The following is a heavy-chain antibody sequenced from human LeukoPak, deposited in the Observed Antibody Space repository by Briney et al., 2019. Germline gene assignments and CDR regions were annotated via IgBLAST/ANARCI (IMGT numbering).Heavy chain of an antibody. V-gene: IGHV3-23*01. CDR1: GFTFSDHY. D-gene: IGHD2-2*01. CDR3: AKGLVPAAIRVVDY. Sequence: PGGSLRLSCAASGFTFSDHYMSWIRQAPGKGLEWVSAISASGGSTYYADSVKGRFTISRDNSQNTLYLQVNSLRAEDTAVYYCAKGLVPAAIRVVDYWGQGTLVTVSS. CDR2: ISASGGST. J-gene: IGHJ4*02.